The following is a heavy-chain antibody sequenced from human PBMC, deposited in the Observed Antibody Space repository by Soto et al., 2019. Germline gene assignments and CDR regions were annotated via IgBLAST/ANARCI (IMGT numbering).Heavy chain of an antibody. V-gene: IGHV1-69*13. CDR2: IIPIFGTA. Sequence: ASVKVSCKASGGTFSSYAISWVRQAPGQGLEWMGGIIPIFGTANYAQKFQGRVTITADESTSTAYMELSSLRSEDTAVYYCAREKGSSWRNYYYYGMDVWGQGTTVTVSS. J-gene: IGHJ6*02. CDR3: AREKGSSWRNYYYYGMDV. D-gene: IGHD6-13*01. CDR1: GGTFSSYA.